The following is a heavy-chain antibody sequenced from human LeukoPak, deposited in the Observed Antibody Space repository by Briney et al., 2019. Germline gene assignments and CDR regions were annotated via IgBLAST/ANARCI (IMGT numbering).Heavy chain of an antibody. CDR1: GYTFTNYW. CDR3: ARVGGSLNTPADP. J-gene: IGHJ5*02. Sequence: PGESLKISCEGSGYTFTNYWIGWLRQMPGKGLEWMGIIFPGGSDTRYSPSFQGQVTISVDNSISTAYLQWSSLKASDTAMYYCARVGGSLNTPADPWGQGTLVTVSS. V-gene: IGHV5-51*01. D-gene: IGHD1-26*01. CDR2: IFPGGSDT.